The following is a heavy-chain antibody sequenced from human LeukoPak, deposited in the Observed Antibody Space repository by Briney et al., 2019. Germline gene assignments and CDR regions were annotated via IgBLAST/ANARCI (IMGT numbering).Heavy chain of an antibody. CDR1: GFTFRNYA. CDR2: ISGSGVDT. Sequence: GGSLRLSCAASGFTFRNYAMSWVRQAPGKGLEWVSTISGSGVDTDYADSVKDRSPISRDNSRNTLYLQMNSLRAEDTAVYYCAKHQDWTVAVPDYWGQGTLVTVSS. D-gene: IGHD4-23*01. CDR3: AKHQDWTVAVPDY. J-gene: IGHJ4*02. V-gene: IGHV3-23*01.